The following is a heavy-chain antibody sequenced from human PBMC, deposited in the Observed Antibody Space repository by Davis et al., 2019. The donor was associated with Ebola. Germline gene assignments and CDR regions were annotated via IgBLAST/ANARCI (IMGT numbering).Heavy chain of an antibody. Sequence: GASLITSCTGSGYSFTSYWIGWVRQMPGKRLELRGIIHPGDSDTRYSPSFQGQVTISADKSNSTAYLQWSSLKASDTAMYYCARKNYYDSSGYLDYWGQGTLVTVSS. D-gene: IGHD3-22*01. J-gene: IGHJ4*02. CDR1: GYSFTSYW. CDR2: IHPGDSDT. CDR3: ARKNYYDSSGYLDY. V-gene: IGHV5-51*01.